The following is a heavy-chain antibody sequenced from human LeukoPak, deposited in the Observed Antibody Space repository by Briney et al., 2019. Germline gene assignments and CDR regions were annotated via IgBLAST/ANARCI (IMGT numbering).Heavy chain of an antibody. J-gene: IGHJ4*02. Sequence: GASVKVSCKASGYTFTSYGISWVRQAPGQGLEWMGWISAYNGNTNYAQKLQGRVTMTTDTSTSTAYMELRSLRSDDTAVYYCARGKKDYDILTGYFLSGPRIFDYWGQGTLVTVSS. CDR3: ARGKKDYDILTGYFLSGPRIFDY. D-gene: IGHD3-9*01. CDR1: GYTFTSYG. CDR2: ISAYNGNT. V-gene: IGHV1-18*01.